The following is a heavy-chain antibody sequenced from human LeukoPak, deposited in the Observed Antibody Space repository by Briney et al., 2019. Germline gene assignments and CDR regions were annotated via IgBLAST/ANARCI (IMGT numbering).Heavy chain of an antibody. CDR2: IYYSGST. D-gene: IGHD2-21*02. J-gene: IGHJ1*01. CDR1: GGSISSYY. V-gene: IGHV4-59*12. CDR3: ARTTDIVVVTALGYFQH. Sequence: PSETLSLTCTVSGGSISSYYWSWIRQPPGKGLEWIGYIYYSGSTNYNPSLKSRVTISVDTSKNQFSLKLRSVTAADTAVYYCARTTDIVVVTALGYFQHWGQGTLVTVSS.